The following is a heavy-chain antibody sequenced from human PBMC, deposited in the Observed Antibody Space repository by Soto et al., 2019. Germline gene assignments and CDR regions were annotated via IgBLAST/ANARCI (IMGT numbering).Heavy chain of an antibody. CDR1: GFTFSSYG. D-gene: IGHD5-12*01. CDR2: ISYDGSNK. Sequence: GGSLRLSCAACGFTFSSYGMHWVRQAPGKGLEWVAVISYDGSNKYYADSVKGRFTISRDNSKNTLYLQMNSLRAEDTAVYYCAKDREMATNTHFDYWGQGTLVTVSS. J-gene: IGHJ4*02. V-gene: IGHV3-30*18. CDR3: AKDREMATNTHFDY.